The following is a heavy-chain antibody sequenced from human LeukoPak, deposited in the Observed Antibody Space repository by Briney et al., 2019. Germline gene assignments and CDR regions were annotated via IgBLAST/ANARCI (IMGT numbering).Heavy chain of an antibody. CDR3: AKDGPGYSSGWYRGVFDY. V-gene: IGHV3-23*01. D-gene: IGHD6-19*01. J-gene: IGHJ4*02. CDR2: ISGSGGST. Sequence: GGSLRLSCAASGFTFSNHAMSWVRQAPGKGLEWVSAISGSGGSTYYADSVKGRFTISRDNSKNTLYLQMNSLRAEDTAVYYCAKDGPGYSSGWYRGVFDYWGQGTLVTVSS. CDR1: GFTFSNHA.